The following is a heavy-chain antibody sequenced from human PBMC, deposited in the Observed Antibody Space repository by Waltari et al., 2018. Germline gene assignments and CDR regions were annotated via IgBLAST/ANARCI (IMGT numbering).Heavy chain of an antibody. J-gene: IGHJ2*01. D-gene: IGHD3-22*01. V-gene: IGHV1-69-2*01. CDR3: ATSHYYDSSGYYYPHWYFDL. CDR1: GYTFTDYY. CDR2: VDPEDGET. Sequence: EVQLVQSGAEVKKPGATVKISCKASGYTFTDYYMHWVQQAPGKGLEWMGRVDPEDGETIDAEKFQGRVTITADTSTDTAYMELSSLRSEDTAVYYCATSHYYDSSGYYYPHWYFDLWGRGTLVTVSS.